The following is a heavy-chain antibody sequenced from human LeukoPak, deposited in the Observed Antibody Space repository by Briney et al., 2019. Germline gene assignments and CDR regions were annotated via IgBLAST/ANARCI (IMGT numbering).Heavy chain of an antibody. Sequence: PGGSLRLSCAASGIIFNHYWMSWVRQVPGKGLEWVANIKEDGSEKNYVDSVKGRFTISRDNARNSLYLQMNSLRAEDTAAYYCARRGWQFDSWGQGTLVTVSS. J-gene: IGHJ4*02. CDR2: IKEDGSEK. V-gene: IGHV3-7*01. D-gene: IGHD2-15*01. CDR3: ARRGWQFDS. CDR1: GIIFNHYW.